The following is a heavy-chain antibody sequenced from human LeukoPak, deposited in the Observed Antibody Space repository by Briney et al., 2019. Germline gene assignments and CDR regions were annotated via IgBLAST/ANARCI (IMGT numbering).Heavy chain of an antibody. CDR2: IKQDGSEK. CDR1: GFTFSSNW. D-gene: IGHD3-10*01. CDR3: ARAEWFGVVTGAFDI. V-gene: IGHV3-7*01. Sequence: GGSLRLSCAASGFTFSSNWMSWVRQVPGKGLEWVANIKQDGSEKKYVDSVKGRFTISRDNAKKSLYLQMNSLRAEDTAVYYCARAEWFGVVTGAFDIWGQGTMVTVSS. J-gene: IGHJ3*02.